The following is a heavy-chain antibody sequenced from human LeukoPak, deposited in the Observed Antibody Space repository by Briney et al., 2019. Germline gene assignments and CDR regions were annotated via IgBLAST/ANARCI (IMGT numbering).Heavy chain of an antibody. CDR3: AKGLGGFDK. Sequence: GGSLRLSCAASGFTFSSYAMSWVRQAPGKGLEWVSSVTNSGDSTYYADSVKGRFIISRDNSKNTLSLQMYSLRVEDTAVYYCAKGLGGFDKWGQGTMVIVSS. V-gene: IGHV3-23*01. J-gene: IGHJ3*02. CDR2: VTNSGDST. D-gene: IGHD2-15*01. CDR1: GFTFSSYA.